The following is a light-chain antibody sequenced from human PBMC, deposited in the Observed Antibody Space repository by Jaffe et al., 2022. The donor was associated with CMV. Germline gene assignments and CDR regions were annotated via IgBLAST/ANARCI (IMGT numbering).Light chain of an antibody. CDR2: EDT. CDR1: ALAKKD. Sequence: SYELTQPPSVSVSPGQTARITCSGDALAKKDAYWYQQKPGQAPVLVIYEDTKRPSGIPERFSASSSGTMATLTISGAHVEDEADYYCYSTDSSGKRLFGGGTKMTVL. CDR3: YSTDSSGKRL. V-gene: IGLV3-10*01. J-gene: IGLJ3*02.